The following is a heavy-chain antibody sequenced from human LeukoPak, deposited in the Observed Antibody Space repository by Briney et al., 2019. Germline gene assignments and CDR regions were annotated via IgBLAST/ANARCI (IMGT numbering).Heavy chain of an antibody. CDR1: GSSFTSYW. V-gene: IGHV5-51*01. J-gene: IGHJ4*02. Sequence: GESLKISCKGSGSSFTSYWIGWARQLPGKGLEWMGIIYPTDSDIRYSPSFQGQVTISADKSISTAYLQWSSLKASDTAMYYCARASSVGSTARLDYWGQGTLVTVSS. D-gene: IGHD1-26*01. CDR2: IYPTDSDI. CDR3: ARASSVGSTARLDY.